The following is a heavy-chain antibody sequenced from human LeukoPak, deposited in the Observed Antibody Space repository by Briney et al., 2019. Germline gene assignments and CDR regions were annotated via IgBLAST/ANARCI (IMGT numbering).Heavy chain of an antibody. D-gene: IGHD5-18*01. V-gene: IGHV1-3*01. Sequence: ASVKVSCKASGYTLTSYAMHWVRQAPGQRLEWMGWINAGNGNTKYSQKFQGRVTITRDTSASTAYMELSSLRSEDTAVYYCAKTSQLWFGYYFDYWGQGTLVTVSS. CDR2: INAGNGNT. CDR1: GYTLTSYA. CDR3: AKTSQLWFGYYFDY. J-gene: IGHJ4*02.